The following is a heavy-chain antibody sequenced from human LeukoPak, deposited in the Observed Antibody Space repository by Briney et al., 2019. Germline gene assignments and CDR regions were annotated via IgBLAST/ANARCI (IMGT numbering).Heavy chain of an antibody. CDR1: GFTFNRNA. CDR2: IGGSGDKT. CDR3: VRRGDASSGWGDHDF. V-gene: IGHV3-23*01. J-gene: IGHJ4*02. D-gene: IGHD6-19*01. Sequence: GGSLRLSCAASGFTFNRNAISWVRQAPGKGLEWVSTIGGSGDKTFYADSVKGRFSISRDNSKNMVHLQMNSLTGEDTALYYCVRRGDASSGWGDHDFWGQGALVTVSS.